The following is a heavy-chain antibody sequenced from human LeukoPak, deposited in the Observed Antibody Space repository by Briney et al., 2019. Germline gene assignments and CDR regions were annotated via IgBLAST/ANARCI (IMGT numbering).Heavy chain of an antibody. V-gene: IGHV3-30*02. Sequence: PGGSLRLSCAASGFTFSTYGMHWVRQAPGKGLGWVAFIRSDGSDKYYADSVKGRFTISRDNSKNTLFLQMNSLRPEDTAVYYCASPEDGGNSYSFDYWGQGTLVTVSS. D-gene: IGHD4-23*01. J-gene: IGHJ4*02. CDR2: IRSDGSDK. CDR1: GFTFSTYG. CDR3: ASPEDGGNSYSFDY.